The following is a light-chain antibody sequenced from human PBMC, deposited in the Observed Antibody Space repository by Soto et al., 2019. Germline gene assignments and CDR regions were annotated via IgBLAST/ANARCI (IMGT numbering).Light chain of an antibody. CDR1: SSNIGNNY. Sequence: QSVLTQPPSVSAAPGQKVTISCSGSSSNIGNNYVSWYQQLPGTAPKLLIYDNNKRPSGIPDRFSDSKSGTSATLAITGLQTGAEADYYCGTWDSSLSAYVFGIGTKVTVL. V-gene: IGLV1-51*01. CDR2: DNN. J-gene: IGLJ1*01. CDR3: GTWDSSLSAYV.